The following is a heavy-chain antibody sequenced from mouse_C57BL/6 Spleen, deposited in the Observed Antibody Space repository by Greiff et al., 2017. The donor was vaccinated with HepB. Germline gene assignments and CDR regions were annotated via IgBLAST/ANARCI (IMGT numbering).Heavy chain of an antibody. CDR1: GYTFTDYE. D-gene: IGHD2-2*01. Sequence: QVQLQQSGAELVRPGASVTLSCKASGYTFTDYEMHWVKQTPVHGLEWIGAIDPETGGTAYNKKFKGQTILTADKSSSTAYMELRSLTSEDSAVYDCTRRVYGYGSWFAYWGQGTLVTVSA. CDR2: IDPETGGT. J-gene: IGHJ3*01. CDR3: TRRVYGYGSWFAY. V-gene: IGHV1-15*01.